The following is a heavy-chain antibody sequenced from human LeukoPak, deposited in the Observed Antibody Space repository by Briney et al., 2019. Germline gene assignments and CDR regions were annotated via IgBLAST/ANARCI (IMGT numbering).Heavy chain of an antibody. V-gene: IGHV3-30*02. D-gene: IGHD4-17*01. J-gene: IGHJ4*02. CDR2: IRYDGSNK. Sequence: GGSLRLSCAASGFTFSSYEMNWVRQAPGKGLEWVAFIRYDGSNKYYADSVKGRFTISRDNSKNTLYLQMNSLRAEDTAVYYYAKEFGDYVVSSQTAFDYWGQGTLVTVSS. CDR3: AKEFGDYVVSSQTAFDY. CDR1: GFTFSSYE.